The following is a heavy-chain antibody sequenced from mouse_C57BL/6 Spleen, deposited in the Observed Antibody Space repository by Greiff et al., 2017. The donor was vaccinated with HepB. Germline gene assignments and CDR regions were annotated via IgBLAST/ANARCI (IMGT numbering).Heavy chain of an antibody. D-gene: IGHD1-1*01. Sequence: QVQLQQPGAELVKPGASVKMSCKASGYTFTSYWITWVKQRPGQGLEWIGDIYPGSGSTNYNEKFKSKATLTVDTSSSTAYMQLSSLPSVDSAVYYCARYYYGSSPFAYWGQGTLVTVSA. CDR1: GYTFTSYW. CDR3: ARYYYGSSPFAY. CDR2: IYPGSGST. J-gene: IGHJ3*01. V-gene: IGHV1-55*01.